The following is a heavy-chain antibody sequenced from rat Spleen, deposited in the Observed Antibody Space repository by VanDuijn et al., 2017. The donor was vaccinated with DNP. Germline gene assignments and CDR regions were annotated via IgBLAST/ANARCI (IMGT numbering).Heavy chain of an antibody. V-gene: IGHV5-20*01. CDR3: TYGYGGPDY. CDR1: GFTFSDYY. Sequence: EVQLVESGGGLVQPGRSLKLSCAASGFTFSDYYMAWVRQAPGQGLEWVASITTDGGGTYYPDSVKGRFTISRDNADNTVYLQMNSLRSEDTATYYCTYGYGGPDYWGQGVMVTVSS. D-gene: IGHD1-11*01. J-gene: IGHJ2*01. CDR2: ITTDGGGT.